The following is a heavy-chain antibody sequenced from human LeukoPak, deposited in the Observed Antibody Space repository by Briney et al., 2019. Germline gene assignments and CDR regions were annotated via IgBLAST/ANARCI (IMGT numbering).Heavy chain of an antibody. V-gene: IGHV4-59*01. Sequence: PSETLSLTCTVSGGSISSYYWSWIRQPPGKGLEWIGYIYYSGSTNYNPSLKSRVTISVDTSKNQFSLKLSSVTAADTAVYYCARSTGIAAAGNFDYWGQGTLVTVSS. CDR2: IYYSGST. J-gene: IGHJ4*02. CDR1: GGSISSYY. CDR3: ARSTGIAAAGNFDY. D-gene: IGHD6-13*01.